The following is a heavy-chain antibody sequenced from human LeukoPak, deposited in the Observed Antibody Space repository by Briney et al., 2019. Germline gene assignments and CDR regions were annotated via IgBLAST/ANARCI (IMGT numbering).Heavy chain of an antibody. Sequence: ASVKVSCKASGYTFTSYYMHWVRQAPGQGLEWMGIINPSGGNTSYAQKFQGRVTMTRDMSTSTVYMELSSLRSEDTAVYYCARDAYSNYNFDYWGQGTLVTVSS. V-gene: IGHV1-46*01. CDR1: GYTFTSYY. J-gene: IGHJ4*02. CDR3: ARDAYSNYNFDY. CDR2: INPSGGNT. D-gene: IGHD4-11*01.